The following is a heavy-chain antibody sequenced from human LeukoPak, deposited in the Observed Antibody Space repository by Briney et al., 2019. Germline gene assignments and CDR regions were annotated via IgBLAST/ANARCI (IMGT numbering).Heavy chain of an antibody. CDR1: GGSMSSYF. V-gene: IGHV4-59*12. CDR2: FYYSGSP. Sequence: SETLSLTCTVSGGSMSSYFWSWIRQPPGKGLEWIGYFYYSGSPNYNPSLKSRVTISVDTSKNQFSLRLSSVAATDTAVYYCAREQRVLDYWGQGTLVTVSS. CDR3: AREQRVLDY. D-gene: IGHD1-1*01. J-gene: IGHJ4*02.